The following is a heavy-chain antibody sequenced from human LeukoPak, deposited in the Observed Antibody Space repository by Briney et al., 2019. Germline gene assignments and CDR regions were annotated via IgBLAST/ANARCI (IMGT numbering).Heavy chain of an antibody. CDR1: GYTFTSYY. J-gene: IGHJ3*02. Sequence: ASVKVSCKASGYTFTSYYMHWVRQAPGQGLEWMGIINPSGGSTSYAQKFQGRVTMTRDMSTSTVYMELSSLRSEDTAVYYCARDPAGSGWYHDAFDIWGQGTMVTVSS. CDR2: INPSGGST. D-gene: IGHD6-19*01. CDR3: ARDPAGSGWYHDAFDI. V-gene: IGHV1-46*01.